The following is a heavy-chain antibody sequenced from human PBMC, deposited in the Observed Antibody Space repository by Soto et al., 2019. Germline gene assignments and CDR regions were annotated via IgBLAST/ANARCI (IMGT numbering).Heavy chain of an antibody. CDR2: IIPIFGTA. Sequence: GASVKVSCKASGGTFSSYAISWVRQAPGQGLEWMGGIIPIFGTANYAQKFQGRVTITADESTSTAYMELSSLRSEDTAVYYCARAGVIAVAGRPLKDAFDIWGQGTMVTVSS. V-gene: IGHV1-69*13. CDR3: ARAGVIAVAGRPLKDAFDI. CDR1: GGTFSSYA. J-gene: IGHJ3*02. D-gene: IGHD6-19*01.